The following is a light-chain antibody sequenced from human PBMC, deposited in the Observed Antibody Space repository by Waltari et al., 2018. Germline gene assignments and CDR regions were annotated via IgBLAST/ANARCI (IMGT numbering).Light chain of an antibody. J-gene: IGKJ1*01. V-gene: IGKV4-1*01. CDR2: WAS. CDR1: QSLLYNSNDKHY. CDR3: QQYYSRRT. Sequence: DIVMTQSPDSLAVSLGERATINCKSSQSLLYNSNDKHYLAWYQQKPGQPPKLLIYWASTRNSGGPDRFRGSGSTKDSTITISSLQAEDVAVYYCQQYYSRRTFGQGTKVEIK.